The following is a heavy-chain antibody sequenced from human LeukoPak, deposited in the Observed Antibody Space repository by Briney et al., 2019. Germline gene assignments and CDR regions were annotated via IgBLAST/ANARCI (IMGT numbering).Heavy chain of an antibody. CDR1: GGSISSYY. Sequence: SETLSLTCTVSGGSISSYYWSWIRQPPGKGLEWIGYVYYSGSTNYNPSLKSRVTISVDTSKNQFSLRLSSVTAADTAVYYCARQRTAGTKVIDYWGQGTLVTVSS. CDR2: VYYSGST. V-gene: IGHV4-59*08. CDR3: ARQRTAGTKVIDY. D-gene: IGHD1-1*01. J-gene: IGHJ4*02.